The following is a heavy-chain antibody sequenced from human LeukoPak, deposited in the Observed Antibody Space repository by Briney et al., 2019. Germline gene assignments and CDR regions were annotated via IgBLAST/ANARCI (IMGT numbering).Heavy chain of an antibody. D-gene: IGHD6-25*01. Sequence: SGGSLRLSRAASGFTSRSYWVTWVRQAPGKVLEWVANIKHDGSDKYYVDSVKRRFTISRDSAKNSLYLQMTSLRAEDTAVYYCARDSGIAAAGYFHTYGMNVWGQGTTVTVSS. V-gene: IGHV3-7*01. J-gene: IGHJ6*02. CDR1: GFTSRSYW. CDR2: IKHDGSDK. CDR3: ARDSGIAAAGYFHTYGMNV.